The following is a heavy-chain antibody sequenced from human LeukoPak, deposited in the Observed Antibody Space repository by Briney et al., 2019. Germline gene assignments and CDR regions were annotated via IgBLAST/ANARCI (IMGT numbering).Heavy chain of an antibody. D-gene: IGHD1-1*01. CDR2: INHSGST. V-gene: IGHV4-39*07. CDR1: GGSISSSSYY. Sequence: RTSETLSLTCTVSGGSISSSSYYWGWIRQPPGKGLEWIGEINHSGSTNYNPSLKSRVTISVDTSKNQFSLKLSSVTAADTAVYYCARAERDKYKKAPWTVYYYYMDVWGKGTTVTVSS. J-gene: IGHJ6*03. CDR3: ARAERDKYKKAPWTVYYYYMDV.